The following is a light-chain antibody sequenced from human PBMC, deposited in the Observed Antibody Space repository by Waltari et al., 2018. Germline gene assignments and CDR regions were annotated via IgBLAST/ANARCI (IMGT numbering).Light chain of an antibody. CDR3: QQYNNWPPTT. Sequence: EIVMTQSPATLSVSPGERATLSGRASQSVSSNLDWYQQKPGQAPRLLIYGASTRATGIPARFSGSGSGTEFTLTISSLQSEDFAVYYCQQYNNWPPTTFGGGTKVEIK. CDR1: QSVSSN. CDR2: GAS. V-gene: IGKV3-15*01. J-gene: IGKJ4*01.